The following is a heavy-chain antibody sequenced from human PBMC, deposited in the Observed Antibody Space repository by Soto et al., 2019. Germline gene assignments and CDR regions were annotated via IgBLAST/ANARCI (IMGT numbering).Heavy chain of an antibody. CDR1: GFTFSSYW. Sequence: GGSLRLSCAASGFTFSSYWMHWFRQAPGKGLVWVSRINSDGSSTSYADSVKGRFTISRDNAKNTLYLQMNSLRAEDTAVYYCARDWPLWFGAPDYWGQGTLVTVSS. CDR3: ARDWPLWFGAPDY. CDR2: INSDGSST. J-gene: IGHJ4*01. V-gene: IGHV3-74*01. D-gene: IGHD3-10*01.